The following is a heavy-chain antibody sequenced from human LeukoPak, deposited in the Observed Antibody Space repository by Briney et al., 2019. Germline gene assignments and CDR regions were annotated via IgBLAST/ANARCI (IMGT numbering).Heavy chain of an antibody. V-gene: IGHV1-69*13. D-gene: IGHD2-2*02. CDR3: ASRYCSSTSCYTASDY. CDR1: GGTFSSYA. J-gene: IGHJ4*02. CDR2: IIPIFGTA. Sequence: SVKVSCKASGGTFSSYAISWVRQAPGQGLEWMGGIIPIFGTANYAQKFQGRVTITADESTSTAYMELSSLRAEDTAVYYCASRYCSSTSCYTASDYWGQGTLVTVSS.